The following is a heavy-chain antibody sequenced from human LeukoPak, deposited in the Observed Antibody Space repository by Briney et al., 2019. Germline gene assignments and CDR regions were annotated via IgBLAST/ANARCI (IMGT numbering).Heavy chain of an antibody. CDR3: ARGDYGGKADY. CDR2: ISGYNGNT. D-gene: IGHD4-23*01. CDR1: RDTFTNDG. J-gene: IGHJ4*02. Sequence: GASVKVSCKPSRDTFTNDGINWGRQAPRQGLEWMGWISGYNGNTNYAQKLQGRVTMDTDTTTPTAYKELRSVRSDDTAMYLCARGDYGGKADYWGPGNLVTVSP. V-gene: IGHV1-18*01.